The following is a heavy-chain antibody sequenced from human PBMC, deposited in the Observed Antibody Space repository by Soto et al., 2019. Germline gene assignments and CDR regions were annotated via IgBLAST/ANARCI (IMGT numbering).Heavy chain of an antibody. CDR3: ASNGSGDYFDY. CDR1: GGSISSGGYY. V-gene: IGHV4-31*03. J-gene: IGHJ4*02. D-gene: IGHD3-10*01. CDR2: IYYSGST. Sequence: PSETLSLTCTVSGGSISSGGYYWSWIRQHPGKGLEWIGYIYYSGSTYYNPSLKSRVTISVDTSKNQFSLKLSSVTAADTAAYYCASNGSGDYFDYWGQGTLVTVSS.